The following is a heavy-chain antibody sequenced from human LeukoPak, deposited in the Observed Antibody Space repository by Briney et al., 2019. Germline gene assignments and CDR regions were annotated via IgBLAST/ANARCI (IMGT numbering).Heavy chain of an antibody. D-gene: IGHD6-19*01. CDR3: AKDTSTISVSGTCFDY. J-gene: IGHJ4*02. Sequence: GGSLRLSCAASGFTFSSYGMNWVRQAPGKGLEWVAFTRYDEDNKYYADSVKGRFTISRDNSKNTLYLQMNSLRAEDTAGYYCAKDTSTISVSGTCFDYWGQGTLVTVSS. V-gene: IGHV3-30*02. CDR2: TRYDEDNK. CDR1: GFTFSSYG.